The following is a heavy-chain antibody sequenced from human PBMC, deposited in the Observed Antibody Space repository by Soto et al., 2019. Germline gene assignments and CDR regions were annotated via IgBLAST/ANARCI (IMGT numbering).Heavy chain of an antibody. V-gene: IGHV4-59*01. CDR3: ARGVSWSSFDWFDP. Sequence: AETLSRTCQVSGDAMNNYYWTWIRQPPGKGLEWIGYIYNSGTTVYNPSLAGRVTISVDTSNNQFHLTLTSVTAADTATYYCARGVSWSSFDWFDPWGQGALVTVS. CDR1: GDAMNNYY. J-gene: IGHJ5*02. CDR2: IYNSGTT. D-gene: IGHD1-26*01.